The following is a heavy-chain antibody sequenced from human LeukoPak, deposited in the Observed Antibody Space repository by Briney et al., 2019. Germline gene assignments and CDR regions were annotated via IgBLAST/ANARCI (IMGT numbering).Heavy chain of an antibody. CDR3: ARTVVVTAIPLGYFDY. CDR1: GFTFSSYA. V-gene: IGHV3-23*01. D-gene: IGHD2-21*02. J-gene: IGHJ4*02. Sequence: PGGPLRLSCAASGFTFSSYAMNWVRQAPGKGLQWVSSISDSGDSTYYADSVKGRFTISRDNAKNSLYLQMNSLRAEDTAVYYCARTVVVTAIPLGYFDYWGQGTLVTVSS. CDR2: ISDSGDST.